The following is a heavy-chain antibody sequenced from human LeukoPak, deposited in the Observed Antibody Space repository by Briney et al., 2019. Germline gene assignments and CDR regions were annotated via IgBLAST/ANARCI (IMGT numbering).Heavy chain of an antibody. V-gene: IGHV4-4*07. CDR3: ARAPTTVTIEYFDY. CDR2: IYTTGST. D-gene: IGHD4-17*01. Sequence: SETLSLTCTVSGGSISSYYWSWIRQPAGKGLEWIGRIYTTGSTSYNPSLKSRVTMSVDKSKNQFSLKLNSVTAADTAVYYCARAPTTVTIEYFDYWDQGTLVTVSS. J-gene: IGHJ4*02. CDR1: GGSISSYY.